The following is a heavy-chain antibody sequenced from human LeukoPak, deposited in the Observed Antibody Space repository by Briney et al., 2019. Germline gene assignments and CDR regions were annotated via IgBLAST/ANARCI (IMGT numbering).Heavy chain of an antibody. CDR2: ISWSSGHM. Sequence: GGSLRLSCAAAEFKFDDYAMHWVRQGPGKGLEWVAGISWSSGHMEYAESVKGRFTISRDNARNALYLQMHGLRRDDTALYYCVRSVVVVAATPTHFDLWGRGTQVIVSS. V-gene: IGHV3-9*01. CDR3: VRSVVVVAATPTHFDL. J-gene: IGHJ2*01. CDR1: EFKFDDYA. D-gene: IGHD2-15*01.